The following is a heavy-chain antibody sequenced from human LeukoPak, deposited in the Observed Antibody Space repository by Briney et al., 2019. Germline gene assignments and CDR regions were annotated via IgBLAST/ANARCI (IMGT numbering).Heavy chain of an antibody. CDR3: ARGASSGYDYYYYYYMDV. CDR2: ISGSGGST. CDR1: GFTFSSSA. Sequence: GGSLRLSCAASGFTFSSSAMSWVRQAPGKGLEWVSAISGSGGSTYYADSVKGRFTISRDNSKNTLYLQMNSLRAEDTAVYYCARGASSGYDYYYYYYMDVWGKGTTVTISS. J-gene: IGHJ6*03. V-gene: IGHV3-23*01. D-gene: IGHD5-12*01.